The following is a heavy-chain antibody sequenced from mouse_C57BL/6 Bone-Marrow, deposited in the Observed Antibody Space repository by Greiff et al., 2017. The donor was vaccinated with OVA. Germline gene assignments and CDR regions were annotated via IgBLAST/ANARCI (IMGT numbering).Heavy chain of an antibody. Sequence: VQLKQSGAELVRPGASVKLSCTASGFNIKDDYMHWVKQRPEQGLEWIGWIDPENGDTEYASKFQGKATITADTSSNTAYLQLSSLTSEDTAVYYCTTPLYYPSYFEVWGTGTTVTVSS. CDR2: IDPENGDT. CDR1: GFNIKDDY. V-gene: IGHV14-4*01. J-gene: IGHJ1*03. D-gene: IGHD1-1*01. CDR3: TTPLYYPSYFEV.